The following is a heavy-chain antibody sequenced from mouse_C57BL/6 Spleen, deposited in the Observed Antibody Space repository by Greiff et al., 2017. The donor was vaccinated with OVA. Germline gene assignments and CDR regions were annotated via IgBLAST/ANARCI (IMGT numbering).Heavy chain of an antibody. J-gene: IGHJ3*01. V-gene: IGHV6-3*01. CDR1: GFTFSNYW. CDR2: IRLKSDNYAT. CDR3: TKIYGYDGFAY. Sequence: EVKLMESGGGLVQPGGSMKLSCVASGFTFSNYWMNWVRQSPEQGLEWVAQIRLKSDNYATHYAVSVKGRFTISRDDSKSSVYLQMINLRSEDTGIYYCTKIYGYDGFAYWGQGTLVTVSA. D-gene: IGHD2-2*01.